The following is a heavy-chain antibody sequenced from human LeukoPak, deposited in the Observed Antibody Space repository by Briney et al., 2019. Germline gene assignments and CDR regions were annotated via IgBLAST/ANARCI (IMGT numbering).Heavy chain of an antibody. J-gene: IGHJ4*02. V-gene: IGHV1-18*01. D-gene: IGHD6-19*01. CDR3: ARGLRVNESGGSGWYRY. CDR2: INAYNGHT. CDR1: GYTFNTFG. Sequence: ASVKVSCKASGYTFNTFGISWVRQAPGQGLEWMGRINAYNGHTNYARKVQGRGIMTTDTSTSTAYMELRSLRSDDTAVYYCARGLRVNESGGSGWYRYWGQGTLVIVSS.